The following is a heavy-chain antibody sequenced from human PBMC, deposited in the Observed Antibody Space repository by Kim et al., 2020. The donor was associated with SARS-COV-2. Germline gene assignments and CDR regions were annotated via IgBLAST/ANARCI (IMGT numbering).Heavy chain of an antibody. CDR1: GFTFGDYA. CDR3: AKDIGPLEVSGYVAYYYYGMDV. V-gene: IGHV3-9*01. J-gene: IGHJ6*02. CDR2: ISWNSGRI. D-gene: IGHD5-12*01. Sequence: GGSLRLSCAASGFTFGDYAMHWVRQAPGKGLEWVSGISWNSGRIGYADSVKGRFTISRDNAKNSLYLQMNSLRAEDTALYYCAKDIGPLEVSGYVAYYYYGMDVWGQGTTVTVSS.